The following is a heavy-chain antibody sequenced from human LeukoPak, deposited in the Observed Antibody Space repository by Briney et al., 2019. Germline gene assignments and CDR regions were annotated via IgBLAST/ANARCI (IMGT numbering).Heavy chain of an antibody. D-gene: IGHD1-1*01. CDR3: ARGGVNYWNPRY. CDR1: GFTVSSNY. CDR2: LYTGGTT. V-gene: IGHV3-53*01. J-gene: IGHJ4*02. Sequence: PGGSLRLSYVASGFTVSSNYMSWVRQAPGKGLEWVSLLYTGGTTSYADSVEGRFTISRDDSKNTIFLQIISLRAADTAVYYYARGGVNYWNPRYWGQGTLVTVSS.